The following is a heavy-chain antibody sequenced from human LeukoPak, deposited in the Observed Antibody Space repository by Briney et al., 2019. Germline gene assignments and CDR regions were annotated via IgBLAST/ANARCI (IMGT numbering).Heavy chain of an antibody. CDR3: ARHKSGIDWFDP. D-gene: IGHD1-14*01. CDR2: ICDTGNT. CDR1: GDSIRSSGFC. J-gene: IGHJ5*02. Sequence: SETLSLTCTLSGDSIRSSGFCWGWIRQPPGRGLECVGVICDTGNTYYNPSLRSRVTISVDTSKNQFSLRVTSVTAADTALYYCARHKSGIDWFDPWGQGTLVTVSS. V-gene: IGHV4-39*01.